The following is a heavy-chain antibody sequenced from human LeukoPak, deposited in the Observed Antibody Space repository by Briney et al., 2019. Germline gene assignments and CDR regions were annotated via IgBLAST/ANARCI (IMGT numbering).Heavy chain of an antibody. V-gene: IGHV3-21*01. CDR2: ISSSSSYI. Sequence: GGSLRLSCAASGFTFSSYSMNWVRQAPGKGLEWVSSISSSSSYIYYADSVKGRFTISRDNAKNSLYLQMNSLRAEDTAVYYCARDPVAARPTTFDYWGQGTLVTVSS. J-gene: IGHJ4*02. D-gene: IGHD6-6*01. CDR1: GFTFSSYS. CDR3: ARDPVAARPTTFDY.